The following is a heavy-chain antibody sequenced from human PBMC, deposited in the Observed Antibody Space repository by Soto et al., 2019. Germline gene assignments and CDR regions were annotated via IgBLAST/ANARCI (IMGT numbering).Heavy chain of an antibody. Sequence: GGSLRLSCAASGFTFSSYGMHWVRQAPGKGLEWVAVIWYDGSNKYYADSVKGRFTISRDNSKNTLYLQMNSLRAEDTAVYYCAGSELQDPRGGWEWLFYLPYYMDVWGKGTTVTVSS. CDR2: IWYDGSNK. D-gene: IGHD3-3*01. CDR1: GFTFSSYG. J-gene: IGHJ6*03. CDR3: AGSELQDPRGGWEWLFYLPYYMDV. V-gene: IGHV3-33*01.